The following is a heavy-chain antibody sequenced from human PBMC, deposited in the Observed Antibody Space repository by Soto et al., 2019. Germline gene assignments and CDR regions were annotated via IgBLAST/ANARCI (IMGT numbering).Heavy chain of an antibody. V-gene: IGHV4-30-4*01. CDR2: IYDSGNT. J-gene: IGHJ5*02. CDR3: AXEGGGFRRXDX. Sequence: QVQLQESGPGLVKPSQTLSLTCSVSGGSISSGGYFWSWIRQPPGKALEWIGYIYDSGNTYYNPXLKSRIIISLDXXXXXXXXXXXXXTXXXTAVYFCAXEGGGFRRXDXWGQGTL. D-gene: IGHD2-8*01. CDR1: GGSISSGGYF.